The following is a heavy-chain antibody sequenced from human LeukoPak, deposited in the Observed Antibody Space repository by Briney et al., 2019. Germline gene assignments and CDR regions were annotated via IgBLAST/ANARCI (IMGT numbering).Heavy chain of an antibody. Sequence: GESMKISCKGSGYSFTSYWIGWVRQMPGKGLEWMGIIYPSDSDTRYSPSFQGQVTISADKSISTPYLQWRSLKASDTAMYYCARHGKGSSYGSGSYPNYWGQGTLVTVSS. CDR2: IYPSDSDT. CDR3: ARHGKGSSYGSGSYPNY. J-gene: IGHJ4*02. V-gene: IGHV5-51*01. CDR1: GYSFTSYW. D-gene: IGHD3-10*01.